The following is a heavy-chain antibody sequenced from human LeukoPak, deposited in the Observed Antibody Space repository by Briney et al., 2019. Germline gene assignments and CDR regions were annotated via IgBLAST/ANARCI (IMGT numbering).Heavy chain of an antibody. J-gene: IGHJ5*02. CDR3: ARDKVGSFDP. CDR1: GYPFSNYA. CDR2: INTNTGNP. Sequence: ASVKVSCKASGYPFSNYAMTWVRQAPGQGLEWMGWINTNTGNPTYAQGFTGRFVFSLDTSVSTAYLQISSLKAEDTTVYYCARDKVGSFDPWGQGTLVTVSS. V-gene: IGHV7-4-1*02. D-gene: IGHD3-10*01.